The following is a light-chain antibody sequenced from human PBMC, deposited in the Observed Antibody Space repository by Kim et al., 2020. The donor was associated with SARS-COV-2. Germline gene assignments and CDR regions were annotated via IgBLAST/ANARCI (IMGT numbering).Light chain of an antibody. CDR2: VNS. CDR3: QSYDSGLSGSL. Sequence: QGATISCTWITSNIGAGYGLHSYQRLPRTAPTLLIFVNSSRPSGVPDRFSVSKSGTSASLAITGLQAEDDADYYCQSYDSGLSGSLFGGGTQLTVL. J-gene: IGLJ3*02. V-gene: IGLV1-40*01. CDR1: TSNIGAGYG.